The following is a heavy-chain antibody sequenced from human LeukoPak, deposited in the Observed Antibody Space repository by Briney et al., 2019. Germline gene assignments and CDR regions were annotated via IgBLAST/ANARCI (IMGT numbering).Heavy chain of an antibody. CDR2: ISGCDGST. V-gene: IGHV3-23*01. Sequence: GRSLRLSCATSGFSFSNYAMGWVCQAPGTGLDWVSAISGCDGSTYYAGSVKGGFTLFSNNSKNTLYLQMNSMRGEDTAVYYCAKSGGGRFDPWGQGTLVTVSS. CDR3: AKSGGGRFDP. CDR1: GFSFSNYA. J-gene: IGHJ5*02. D-gene: IGHD3-16*01.